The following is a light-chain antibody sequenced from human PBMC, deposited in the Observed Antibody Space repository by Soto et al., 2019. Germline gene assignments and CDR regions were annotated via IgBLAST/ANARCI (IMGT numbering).Light chain of an antibody. CDR1: QSVSSY. V-gene: IGKV3-11*01. J-gene: IGKJ2*01. CDR3: QQRSNWPQYT. Sequence: EIVLTQSPATLSLSPGERATLSCRASQSVSSYLAWYQQKPGQAPRPLIYDASNRATGIPARFSGGGSGTDFTLTISSLEPEDFAVYYCQQRSNWPQYTFGQGTKLEIK. CDR2: DAS.